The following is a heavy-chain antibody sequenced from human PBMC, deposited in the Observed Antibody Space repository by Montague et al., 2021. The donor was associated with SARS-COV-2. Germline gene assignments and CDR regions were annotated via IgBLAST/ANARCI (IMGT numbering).Heavy chain of an antibody. D-gene: IGHD1-14*01. J-gene: IGHJ6*02. V-gene: IGHV6-1*01. CDR2: TYYRSKWYN. Sequence: CAISGDSVSSNSATWNWVRQSPSRGLEWLGRTYYRSKWYNDYAVSVRDRVTISPDTSKNQFSLQLNSVTPEDTAIYYCTSGREGNYNVMDVWGQGTTVTVSS. CDR3: TSGREGNYNVMDV. CDR1: GDSVSSNSAT.